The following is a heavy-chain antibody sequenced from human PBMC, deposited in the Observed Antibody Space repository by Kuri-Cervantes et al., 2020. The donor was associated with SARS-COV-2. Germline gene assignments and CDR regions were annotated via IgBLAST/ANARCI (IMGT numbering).Heavy chain of an antibody. Sequence: GESLKISCEGSGYSFTDYWIGWVRQMPGKGLEWMGIIYPGDSDTKYSPSFQGQVTVSADKSISTAYLQWSSLKASDTAMYYCARHRDCSSTSCLLDYWGQGTLVTVSS. CDR2: IYPGDSDT. J-gene: IGHJ4*02. CDR3: ARHRDCSSTSCLLDY. V-gene: IGHV5-51*01. CDR1: GYSFTDYW. D-gene: IGHD2-2*01.